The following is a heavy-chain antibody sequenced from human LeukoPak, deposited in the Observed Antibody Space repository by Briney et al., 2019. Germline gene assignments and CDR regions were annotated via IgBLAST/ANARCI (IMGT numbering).Heavy chain of an antibody. J-gene: IGHJ4*02. CDR2: IYTSGST. CDR3: ARPYCSGGSCYYDY. V-gene: IGHV4-59*10. CDR1: GGSFSSYY. D-gene: IGHD2-15*01. Sequence: ASETLSLTCAVYGGSFSSYYWSWIRQPAGKGLEWIGRIYTSGSTNYNPSLKSRVTMSVDTSKNQFSLKLSSVTAADTPVYYCARPYCSGGSCYYDYWGQGTLVTVSS.